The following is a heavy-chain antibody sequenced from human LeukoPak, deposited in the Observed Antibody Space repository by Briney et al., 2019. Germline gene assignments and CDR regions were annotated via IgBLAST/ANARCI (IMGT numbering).Heavy chain of an antibody. Sequence: GASVKVSCKASGNTFISHHMRWMRQAPGQGLEWMGIINPSSSSTGYAQKLQGRVIMTRDTSTSTVYMELSSLRSEDTAVYYCARGAVAGSSNSFDYWGQGTLVIVSS. J-gene: IGHJ4*02. V-gene: IGHV1-46*01. CDR3: ARGAVAGSSNSFDY. D-gene: IGHD6-19*01. CDR1: GNTFISHH. CDR2: INPSSSST.